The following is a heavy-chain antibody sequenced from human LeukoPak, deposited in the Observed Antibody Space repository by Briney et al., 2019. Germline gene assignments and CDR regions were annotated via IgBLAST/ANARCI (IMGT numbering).Heavy chain of an antibody. CDR2: MNPNSGNT. Sequence: ASVKVSCKASGYTFTSYDINWVRQATGQGLEWMGWMNPNSGNTGYAQKFQGRVTMTRNTSISTAYMALSSLRSEDTAVYYCARVDSSGYLDVDYWGQGTLVTVSS. V-gene: IGHV1-8*01. CDR3: ARVDSSGYLDVDY. J-gene: IGHJ4*02. D-gene: IGHD3-22*01. CDR1: GYTFTSYD.